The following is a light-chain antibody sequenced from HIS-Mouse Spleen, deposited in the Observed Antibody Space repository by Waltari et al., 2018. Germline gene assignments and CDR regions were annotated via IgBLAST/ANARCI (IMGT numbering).Light chain of an antibody. CDR2: EDS. Sequence: SYELTQPPSVSVSPGQTARITCSGDALPKKYAYWYQQKSGQAPVLVIYEDSKRPPGIPEGFSGASSGTMATLTISGDKVEDEADYYCYSTDSSGSHYVFGTGTKVTVL. J-gene: IGLJ1*01. V-gene: IGLV3-10*01. CDR3: YSTDSSGSHYV. CDR1: ALPKKY.